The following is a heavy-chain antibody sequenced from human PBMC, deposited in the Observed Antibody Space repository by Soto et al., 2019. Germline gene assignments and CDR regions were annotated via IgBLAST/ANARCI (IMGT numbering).Heavy chain of an antibody. D-gene: IGHD4-4*01. Sequence: EVQILESGGGLVQPGGSLRLSCAASGFTFSSYAMYWVRQAPGKGLEWDVGISESGTGTYNADSLKGRFTISRDNSKNTVYLQMQSLLAEDTATYYCSQDHTVVIRDAFDMCGQGTMVNVSS. J-gene: IGHJ3*02. CDR2: ISESGTGT. CDR1: GFTFSSYA. V-gene: IGHV3-23*01. CDR3: SQDHTVVIRDAFDM.